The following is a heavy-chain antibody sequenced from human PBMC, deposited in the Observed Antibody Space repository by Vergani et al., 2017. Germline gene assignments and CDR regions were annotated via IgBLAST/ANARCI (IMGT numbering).Heavy chain of an antibody. CDR2: ISSSGSTI. J-gene: IGHJ3*02. V-gene: IGHV3-48*03. Sequence: EVQLVESGGGLVQPGGSLRLSCAASGFTFSSYEMNWVRQAPGKGLEWVSYISSSGSTIYYADSVKGRFTISRDNAKNSLYLQMNSLRAEDTAVYYCARELSVVLAARLGLPNDAFDIWGQGTMVTVSS. CDR1: GFTFSSYE. D-gene: IGHD6-6*01. CDR3: ARELSVVLAARLGLPNDAFDI.